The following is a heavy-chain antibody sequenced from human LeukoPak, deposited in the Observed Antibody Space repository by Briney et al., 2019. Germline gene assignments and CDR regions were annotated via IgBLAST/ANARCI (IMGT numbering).Heavy chain of an antibody. CDR1: GFTFGDYT. D-gene: IGHD3-22*01. CDR3: TRGGEVVINRPIDY. V-gene: IGHV3-49*04. CDR2: IKSEIYGGTT. Sequence: GGSLRLSCTVSGFTFGDYTVSWVRQAPGKGLEWLCSIKSEIYGGTTNYAASVRGRFTISREDSETIAYLDMDSLKIEDTAVYFCTRGGEVVINRPIDYWGQGTLVTASS. J-gene: IGHJ4*02.